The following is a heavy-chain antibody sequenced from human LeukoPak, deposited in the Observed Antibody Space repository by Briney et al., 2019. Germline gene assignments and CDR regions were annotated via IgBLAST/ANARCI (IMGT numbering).Heavy chain of an antibody. CDR2: IIPIFGTA. Sequence: SVKVSCKASGGTFSSYAISWVRQDPGQGLEWMGRIIPIFGTANYAQKFQGRVTITTDGSTSTAYMELSSLRSEDTAVYYCARGRYCGGDCYWDWGQGTLVTVSS. V-gene: IGHV1-69*05. D-gene: IGHD2-21*02. J-gene: IGHJ4*02. CDR3: ARGRYCGGDCYWD. CDR1: GGTFSSYA.